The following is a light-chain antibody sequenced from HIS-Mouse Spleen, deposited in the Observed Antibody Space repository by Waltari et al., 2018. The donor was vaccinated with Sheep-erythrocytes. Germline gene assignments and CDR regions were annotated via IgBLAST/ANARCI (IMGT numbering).Light chain of an antibody. J-gene: IGKJ2*01. CDR2: DAS. V-gene: IGKV3-11*01. Sequence: EIVLTQSPATLSLSPGERATLSCRASQRVSTYLAWYQQNPGQAPRLLIYDASNRATGIPARFSGSGSGTDFTLTSSSLEPEDFAVYYCQQRSNWYTFGQGTKLEIK. CDR3: QQRSNWYT. CDR1: QRVSTY.